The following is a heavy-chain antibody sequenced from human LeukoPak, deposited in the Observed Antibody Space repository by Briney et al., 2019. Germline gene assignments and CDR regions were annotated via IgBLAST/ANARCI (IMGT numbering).Heavy chain of an antibody. V-gene: IGHV3-23*01. Sequence: GGSLRLSCAASGFTVSSNYMSWVRQAPGKGLEWVSAISGSGGSTYYADSVKGRFTISRDNSKNTLYLQMNSLRAEDTAVYYCAKDVVVVPAATYYYYYYGMDVWGQGTTVTVSS. CDR1: GFTVSSNY. J-gene: IGHJ6*02. D-gene: IGHD2-2*01. CDR3: AKDVVVVPAATYYYYYYGMDV. CDR2: ISGSGGST.